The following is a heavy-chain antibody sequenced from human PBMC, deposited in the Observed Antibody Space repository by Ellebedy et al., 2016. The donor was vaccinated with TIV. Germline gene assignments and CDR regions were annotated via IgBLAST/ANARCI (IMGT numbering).Heavy chain of an antibody. CDR3: AREPPGHYYFDF. CDR1: GDSFTSFS. J-gene: IGHJ4*02. CDR2: IFVSGGNA. Sequence: ASVKVSXXSSGDSFTSFSFNWVRQAPGQGLEWMGIIFVSGGNANYAQKFQGRLTMTRDTSTNSVNMELSSLRSEDTAVYYCAREPPGHYYFDFWGQGILVTVSS. V-gene: IGHV1-46*01. D-gene: IGHD1-14*01.